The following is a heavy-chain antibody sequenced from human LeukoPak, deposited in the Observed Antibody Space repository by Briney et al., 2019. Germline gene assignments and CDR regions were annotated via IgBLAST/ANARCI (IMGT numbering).Heavy chain of an antibody. D-gene: IGHD4/OR15-4a*01. J-gene: IGHJ4*02. V-gene: IGHV4-59*01. CDR1: GGSISSYY. CDR3: ARDFPNADY. CDR2: IYYSGST. Sequence: PSETLSLTCTVSGGSISSYYWSWIRQPPGKGLEWIGYIYYSGSTNYNPSLKSRVTISVDTSKNQFSLKLSSVTAADTAVYYCARDFPNADYWGQGTLVTVSS.